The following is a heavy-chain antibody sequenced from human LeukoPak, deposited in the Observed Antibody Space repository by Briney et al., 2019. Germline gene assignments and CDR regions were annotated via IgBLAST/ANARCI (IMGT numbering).Heavy chain of an antibody. D-gene: IGHD4-23*01. CDR2: ISGSGGST. J-gene: IGHJ3*01. V-gene: IGHV3-23*01. CDR1: GFTFSSYS. Sequence: GGSLRLSCAASGFTFSSYSMSWVRQPPGKGREWGSAISGSGGSTYYADSVKCRFTISRDNSKNTLYLQMNSLIAEDTAVYYCARQDYGGNSAGFDVWGQGTMVTVSS. CDR3: ARQDYGGNSAGFDV.